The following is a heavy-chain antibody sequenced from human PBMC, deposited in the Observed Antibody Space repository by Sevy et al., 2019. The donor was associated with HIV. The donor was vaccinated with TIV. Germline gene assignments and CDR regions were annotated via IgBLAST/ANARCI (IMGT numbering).Heavy chain of an antibody. CDR2: ISGSGGSGTKT. D-gene: IGHD3-22*01. J-gene: IGHJ4*02. CDR3: ARTYDSSGYFDY. Sequence: GGSLRLSCAASGFTFSNYAMNWVRQAPGKGLEWVSGISGSGGSGTKTNYADSVKGRFTISRDDSKNSLFLQLNSLRAEDTAIYYCARTYDSSGYFDYWGQGTLVTVSS. V-gene: IGHV3-23*01. CDR1: GFTFSNYA.